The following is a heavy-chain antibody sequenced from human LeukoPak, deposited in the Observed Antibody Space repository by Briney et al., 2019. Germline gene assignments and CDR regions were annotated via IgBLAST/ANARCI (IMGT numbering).Heavy chain of an antibody. CDR2: IYNSGST. CDR1: GVSISSGDYY. Sequence: SQTRSLTCTVSGVSISSGDYYWSWIRQPPGKGLEWFGYIYNSGSTYYNPSLKKRVTISVDTSKNPFSLKLSSVNAADTAVYYCARHRSLGYCRFDPWGQGTLVTVSS. D-gene: IGHD2-15*01. V-gene: IGHV4-30-4*01. CDR3: ARHRSLGYCRFDP. J-gene: IGHJ5*02.